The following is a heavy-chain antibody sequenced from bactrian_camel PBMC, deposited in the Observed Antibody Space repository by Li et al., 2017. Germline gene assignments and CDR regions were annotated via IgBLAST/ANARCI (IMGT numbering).Heavy chain of an antibody. CDR2: IYSDGRYT. CDR1: GFIFSSAF. CDR3: AADTKGMNTPCFTDSRLDS. D-gene: IGHD2*01. J-gene: IGHJ6*01. V-gene: IGHV3-2*01. Sequence: QLVESGGGLVQPGGSLRLSCAASGFIFSSAFMSWVRQAPGKGLEWVASIYSDGRYTYYPDSVKGRFTISRDNARNTVYLQMSSLKSEDTAMYFCAADTKGMNTPCFTDSRLDSWGQGTQVTVS.